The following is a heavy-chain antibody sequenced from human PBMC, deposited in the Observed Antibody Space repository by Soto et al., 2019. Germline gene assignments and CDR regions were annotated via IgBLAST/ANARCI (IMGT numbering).Heavy chain of an antibody. D-gene: IGHD6-19*01. CDR3: TKKVAGSEPFQH. J-gene: IGHJ1*01. CDR2: ISGSGGST. CDR1: GFTFSSYA. Sequence: EVQLLESGGGLVQPGGSLRLSCAASGFTFSSYAMSWVRQAPGKGLEWVSAISGSGGSTYYADSVKGRFTISRDNSKNTPFLYMNSLRAEDTAVYYCTKKVAGSEPFQHWGQGTLVTVSS. V-gene: IGHV3-23*01.